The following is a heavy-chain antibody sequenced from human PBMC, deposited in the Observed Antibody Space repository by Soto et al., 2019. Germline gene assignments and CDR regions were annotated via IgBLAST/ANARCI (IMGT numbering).Heavy chain of an antibody. Sequence: PGGSLRLSCACSGFTCYDYAIRWVRQAPVKGLEWVSGVSWNSGSIGYADSVKGRFTISRDNAKNSLYLQMNSLRAEDTALYYCAKDVRLYSSSWLSDAFNIWGQGTMVTV. J-gene: IGHJ3*02. D-gene: IGHD6-13*01. CDR3: AKDVRLYSSSWLSDAFNI. CDR2: VSWNSGSI. V-gene: IGHV3-9*01. CDR1: GFTCYDYA.